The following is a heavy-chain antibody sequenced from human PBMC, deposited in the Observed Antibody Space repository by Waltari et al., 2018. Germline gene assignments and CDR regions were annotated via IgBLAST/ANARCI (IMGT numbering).Heavy chain of an antibody. J-gene: IGHJ4*02. V-gene: IGHV5-51*01. Sequence: EVQLVQSGAEVKKPGESLKISCKGSGYSFTSYWIGWVRQMPGKGLEWMGISDPGEAETGYSPSVQGQVSSSADKSISTADLQWSSLKASDTAMYYCAAGWRYYGSGSYYPFDYWGQGTLVTVSS. D-gene: IGHD3-10*01. CDR2: SDPGEAET. CDR1: GYSFTSYW. CDR3: AAGWRYYGSGSYYPFDY.